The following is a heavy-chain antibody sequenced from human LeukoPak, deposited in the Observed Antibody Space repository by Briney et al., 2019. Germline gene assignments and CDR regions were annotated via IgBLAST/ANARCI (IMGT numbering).Heavy chain of an antibody. Sequence: GGSLRLSCAASGLTFDDYAMHWVRQAPGKGLEWVSGISWNSGSIGYADSVKGRFTISRDNAKNSLYLQMNSLRAEDTALYYCAKEGRYYYDSSGYSGDYFDYWGQGTLVTVSS. V-gene: IGHV3-9*01. J-gene: IGHJ4*02. D-gene: IGHD3-22*01. CDR1: GLTFDDYA. CDR2: ISWNSGSI. CDR3: AKEGRYYYDSSGYSGDYFDY.